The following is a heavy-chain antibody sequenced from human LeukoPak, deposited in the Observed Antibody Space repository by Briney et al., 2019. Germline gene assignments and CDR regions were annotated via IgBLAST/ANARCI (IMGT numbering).Heavy chain of an antibody. D-gene: IGHD3-22*01. CDR2: VYHSGST. CDR1: DYSISSGDY. Sequence: SETLSLTCAVSDYSISSGDYWGWIRQPPGKGLEWIGSVYHSGSTHYSPSLKSRVTISVDTSKNQFSLKLRSVTAADTAVYYCARNDSGGYFDYWGQGTLVTVSS. V-gene: IGHV4-38-2*01. J-gene: IGHJ4*02. CDR3: ARNDSGGYFDY.